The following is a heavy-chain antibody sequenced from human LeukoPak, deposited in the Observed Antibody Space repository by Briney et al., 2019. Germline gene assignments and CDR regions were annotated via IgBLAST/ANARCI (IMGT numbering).Heavy chain of an antibody. D-gene: IGHD2-15*01. CDR2: ISAYNGNT. V-gene: IGHV1-18*01. CDR1: RYTLTCHR. J-gene: IGHJ4*02. Sequence: GAVTDSLQATRYTLTCHRISGVRQAPRKGGEGVGLISAYNGNTNNPQKLQGRVTMTTHTSTNTAYMELRSLRSDDTAVYCCTRVQNCRGGSSYFQGDYWGQGTLVTVSS. CDR3: TRVQNCRGGSSYFQGDY.